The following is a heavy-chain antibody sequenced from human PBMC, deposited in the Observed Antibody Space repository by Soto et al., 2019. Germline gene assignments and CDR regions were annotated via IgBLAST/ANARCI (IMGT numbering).Heavy chain of an antibody. D-gene: IGHD3-3*01. CDR3: ARARILEWLYPYGMDV. J-gene: IGHJ6*02. CDR1: GYTFTSYY. CDR2: INPSGGST. Sequence: ASVEVSCKASGYTFTSYYMHWVRQAPGQGLEWMGIINPSGGSTSYAQKFQGRVTMTRDTSTSTVYMELSSLRSEDTAVYYCARARILEWLYPYGMDVWGQGTTVTVSS. V-gene: IGHV1-46*01.